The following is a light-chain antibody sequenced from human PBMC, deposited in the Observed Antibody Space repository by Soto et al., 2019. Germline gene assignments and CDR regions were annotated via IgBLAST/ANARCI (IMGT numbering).Light chain of an antibody. J-gene: IGLJ1*01. Sequence: QSALTQPASVSGSPGQSITISCSGTSSDVGGYNYVFWYQHHPGKAPKLMIYDVSNRPSGVFNRFSGSKSGNTASLTISGLQAEDEADYYCSSYTSSSTYVFGTGTKVTVL. CDR2: DVS. CDR1: SSDVGGYNY. CDR3: SSYTSSSTYV. V-gene: IGLV2-14*03.